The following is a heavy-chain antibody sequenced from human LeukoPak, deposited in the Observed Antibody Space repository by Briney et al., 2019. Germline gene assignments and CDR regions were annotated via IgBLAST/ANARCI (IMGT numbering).Heavy chain of an antibody. Sequence: GGSLRLSRAASGFTFSSYSMNWVRQAPGKGLEWISFISSNSRTILYTDSVKGRFTSSRDNAKNSLYLQMNNLGVEDTAVYYCAREVGVYGDYAILGYWGQGTLVTVSS. V-gene: IGHV3-48*01. CDR3: AREVGVYGDYAILGY. CDR1: GFTFSSYS. CDR2: ISSNSRTI. J-gene: IGHJ4*02. D-gene: IGHD4-17*01.